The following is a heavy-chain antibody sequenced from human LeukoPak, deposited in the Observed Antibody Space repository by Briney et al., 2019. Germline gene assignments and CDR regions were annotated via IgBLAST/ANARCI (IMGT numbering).Heavy chain of an antibody. CDR3: AGDDSDLGQYYSDS. D-gene: IGHD2-21*01. CDR1: GFTFSTYA. V-gene: IGHV3-30-3*01. CDR2: ISHDGGTK. Sequence: PGGSLRLSCAASGFTFSTYAMHWVRQAPGKGLGWVAVISHDGGTKHYADSVKGRFTISRDNSKNTLYLQMNNLRTEDTAVYSCAGDDSDLGQYYSDSWGQGTLVTVSS. J-gene: IGHJ4*02.